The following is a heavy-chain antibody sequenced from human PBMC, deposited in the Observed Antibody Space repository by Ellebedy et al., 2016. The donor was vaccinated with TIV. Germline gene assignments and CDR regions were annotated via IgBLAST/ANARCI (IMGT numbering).Heavy chain of an antibody. D-gene: IGHD3-9*01. CDR2: IRSKANSYAT. Sequence: GESLKISCAASGFTFSGSAMHWVRQASEKGLEWVGLIRSKANSYATAYAASVTGRFTISRDDSKNTAFLQMNSLKTEDTAVYYCTRFPSFDILTGYYPPHYYYHGMDVWGQGTTVTVSS. V-gene: IGHV3-73*01. J-gene: IGHJ6*02. CDR1: GFTFSGSA. CDR3: TRFPSFDILTGYYPPHYYYHGMDV.